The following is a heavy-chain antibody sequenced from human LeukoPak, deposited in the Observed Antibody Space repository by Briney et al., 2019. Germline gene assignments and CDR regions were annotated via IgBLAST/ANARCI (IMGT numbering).Heavy chain of an antibody. CDR2: ISAYNGNT. CDR1: GYTFTSYG. CDR3: ARDHRKRDQNNWFDP. Sequence: ASVKVSCKASGYTFTSYGISWVRQAPGQGLEWMGWISAYNGNTNYAQKLQGRVTMTTDTSTSTAYMELRSLRSDDTAVYYCARDHRKRDQNNWFDPWGQGILVTVSS. J-gene: IGHJ5*02. V-gene: IGHV1-18*01.